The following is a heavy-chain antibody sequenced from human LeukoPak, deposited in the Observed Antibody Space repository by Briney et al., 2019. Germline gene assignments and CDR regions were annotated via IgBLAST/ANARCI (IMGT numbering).Heavy chain of an antibody. CDR2: INHSGST. V-gene: IGHV4-34*01. CDR3: ASSTDYGDRDS. D-gene: IGHD4-17*01. CDR1: GGSFSGSY. J-gene: IGHJ4*02. Sequence: SETLSLTCAVYGGSFSGSYWTWIRQPPGKGLEWIGEINHSGSTNYNPSLKSRVTISLDTSKNQFSLRLSSVTAADTAVYYCASSTDYGDRDSWGQGTLVTVSS.